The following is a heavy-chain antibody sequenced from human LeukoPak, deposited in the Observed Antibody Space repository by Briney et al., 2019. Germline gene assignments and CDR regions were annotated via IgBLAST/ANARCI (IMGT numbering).Heavy chain of an antibody. J-gene: IGHJ4*02. CDR2: IRYDGSNK. V-gene: IGHV3-30*02. Sequence: PGGSLRLSCAASGFTFSNAWMSWVRQAPGKGLEWVAFIRYDGSNKNYADSVKGRFTISRDNSKNTLFLQMNSLRAEDTAVYCCAKDRGGTYNNFGYWGQGTLVTVSS. CDR3: AKDRGGTYNNFGY. CDR1: GFTFSNAW. D-gene: IGHD1-1*01.